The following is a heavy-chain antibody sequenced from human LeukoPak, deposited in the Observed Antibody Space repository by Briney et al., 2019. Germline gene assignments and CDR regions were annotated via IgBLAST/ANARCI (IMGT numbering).Heavy chain of an antibody. Sequence: GGSLRLSCAASEFTFSNYWMSWVRQAPGKGLEWVASIQKDGSQKYYLESVKGRFTISRDNTKNSLYLHMSSLRADDTAVYFCATVAGYFDYWGQGTMVTVSS. V-gene: IGHV3-7*01. J-gene: IGHJ4*02. CDR1: EFTFSNYW. D-gene: IGHD2-21*01. CDR2: IQKDGSQK. CDR3: ATVAGYFDY.